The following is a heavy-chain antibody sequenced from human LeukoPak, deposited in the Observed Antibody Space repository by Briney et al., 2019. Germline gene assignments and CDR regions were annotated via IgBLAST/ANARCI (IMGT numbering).Heavy chain of an antibody. J-gene: IGHJ3*02. D-gene: IGHD6-19*01. V-gene: IGHV1-18*04. CDR3: ARTPDTGFDSSGWHFEEYAFDI. CDR1: GYTLTSYG. CDR2: ISAYNGNT. Sequence: ASVKVSCKASGYTLTSYGISWVRQAPEEGLEWMGWISAYNGNTNYAQKLQGRVTMTTDTSTSTAYMELRSLRSDDTAVYYCARTPDTGFDSSGWHFEEYAFDIWGQGTMVTVSS.